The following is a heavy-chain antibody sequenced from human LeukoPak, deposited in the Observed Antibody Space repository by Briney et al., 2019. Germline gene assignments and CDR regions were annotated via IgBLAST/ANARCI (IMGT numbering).Heavy chain of an antibody. D-gene: IGHD6-13*01. J-gene: IGHJ4*02. Sequence: PGGSLRLSCAASGFTFSSHWIYWVRQAPGKGPVWVSLINGDGSTTTCADSVKGRFTISRDNAKNTLYLQMNSLRAEDTAVYYCARGGLTAACDYWGQGTLVTVSS. CDR3: ARGGLTAACDY. V-gene: IGHV3-74*01. CDR2: INGDGSTT. CDR1: GFTFSSHW.